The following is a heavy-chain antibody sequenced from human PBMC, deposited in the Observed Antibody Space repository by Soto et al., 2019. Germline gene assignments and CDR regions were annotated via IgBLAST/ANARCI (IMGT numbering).Heavy chain of an antibody. Sequence: PGGSLRLSCAASGFTFSSYGMHWVRQAPGKGLEWVAVISYDGSNKYYADSVKGRFTISRDNSKNTLYLQMDSLRAEDTAVYYCAKDRLQTGGLYYYYYMDVWGKGTTVTVSS. J-gene: IGHJ6*03. CDR1: GFTFSSYG. D-gene: IGHD2-8*02. V-gene: IGHV3-30*18. CDR2: ISYDGSNK. CDR3: AKDRLQTGGLYYYYYMDV.